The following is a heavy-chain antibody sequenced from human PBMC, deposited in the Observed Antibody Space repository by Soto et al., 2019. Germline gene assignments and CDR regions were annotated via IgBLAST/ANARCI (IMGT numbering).Heavy chain of an antibody. CDR3: AEAPYRGLNWFDP. CDR1: GFTFSSYA. V-gene: IGHV3-23*01. CDR2: ISGSGGST. D-gene: IGHD3-10*01. Sequence: EVQLLESGGGLVQPGGSLRLSCAASGFTFSSYAMSWVRQAPGKGLEWVSAISGSGGSTYYADSVKGRFTISRDNSKNTLHLQMNSPRAEDTAVYYCAEAPYRGLNWFDPWGQGPLVTVSS. J-gene: IGHJ5*02.